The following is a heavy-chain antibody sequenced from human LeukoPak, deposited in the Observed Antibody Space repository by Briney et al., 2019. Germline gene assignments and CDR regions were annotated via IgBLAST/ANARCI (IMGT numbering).Heavy chain of an antibody. J-gene: IGHJ6*02. V-gene: IGHV3-9*01. CDR3: AKGGAHYDFWSGYPPDYYYGMDV. CDR1: GFTFDDYA. Sequence: GGSLRLSCAASGFTFDDYAMHWVRQAPGKGLEWVSGISWNSGSIGYADSEKGRFTISRDNAKNSLYLQMNSLRAEDTALYYCAKGGAHYDFWSGYPPDYYYGMDVWGQGTTVTVSS. CDR2: ISWNSGSI. D-gene: IGHD3-3*01.